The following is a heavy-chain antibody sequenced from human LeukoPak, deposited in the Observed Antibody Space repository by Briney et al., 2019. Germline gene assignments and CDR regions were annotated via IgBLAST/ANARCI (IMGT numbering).Heavy chain of an antibody. CDR1: GFTFSSYT. CDR3: ARVKAINWNDVRAFDI. CDR2: TSYDGTNK. Sequence: GGSLRLSCAASGFTFSSYTMHWVRRAPGKRLEWVAVTSYDGTNKHYADSVKGRFAISRDNSKDTLYLQMNTLRAEDTAVYFCARVKAINWNDVRAFDIWGQGTMVTVSS. D-gene: IGHD1-20*01. J-gene: IGHJ3*02. V-gene: IGHV3-30*09.